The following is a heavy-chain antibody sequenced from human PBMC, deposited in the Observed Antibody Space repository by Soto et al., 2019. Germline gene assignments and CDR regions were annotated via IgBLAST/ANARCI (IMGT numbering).Heavy chain of an antibody. Sequence: SETLPHTCTVSGGSISSYDWGWIRQPPGKGLEWIGYVYNSESTNYNPSLKSRVTISVDTFKNQFSLKLSSVTAADTAVYFCASKYQAMITVLGVIVRSYYAIDVWGQGITVTVSS. J-gene: IGHJ6*02. D-gene: IGHD3-16*02. CDR3: ASKYQAMITVLGVIVRSYYAIDV. V-gene: IGHV4-59*01. CDR1: GGSISSYD. CDR2: VYNSEST.